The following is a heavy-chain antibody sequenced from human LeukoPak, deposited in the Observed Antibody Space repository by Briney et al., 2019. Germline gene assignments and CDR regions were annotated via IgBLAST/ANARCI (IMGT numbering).Heavy chain of an antibody. D-gene: IGHD3-16*01. CDR3: ARQGGPYNWLDP. CDR2: IYLDDSDS. J-gene: IGHJ5*02. Sequence: GESLKISCKASGYSFTTYWIGWVRQVPGKGLEWVGIIYLDDSDSRYSPSFQGQVTISADKSIGTAYLQWSSLMASDTAIYYCARQGGPYNWLDPWGQSTLVTVSS. V-gene: IGHV5-51*01. CDR1: GYSFTTYW.